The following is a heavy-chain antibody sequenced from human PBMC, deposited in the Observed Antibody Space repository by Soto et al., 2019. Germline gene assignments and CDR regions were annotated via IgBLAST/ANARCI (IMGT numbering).Heavy chain of an antibody. Sequence: PGESLKISCQGSGYSFTSYWIGWVRQMPGKGLEWMGTIYPDDSDTRYSPSFQGQVTISAAKSISTAYLQWSSLKASDSAMYYCASDNYFDSSGIYFQHWGQGTLVTVSS. J-gene: IGHJ1*01. CDR2: IYPDDSDT. CDR1: GYSFTSYW. V-gene: IGHV5-51*01. CDR3: ASDNYFDSSGIYFQH. D-gene: IGHD3-22*01.